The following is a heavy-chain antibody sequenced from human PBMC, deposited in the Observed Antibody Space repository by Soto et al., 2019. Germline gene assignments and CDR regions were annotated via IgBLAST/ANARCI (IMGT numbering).Heavy chain of an antibody. CDR1: GYTFTSYA. CDR3: ARWGRGVVPAAVSAGYYYYYMDV. D-gene: IGHD2-2*01. Sequence: ASVKVSCKASGYTFTSYAMHWVRQAPGQRLEWMGWINAGNGNTKYSQKFQGRVTITRDTSASTAYMELSSLRSEDTAVYYCARWGRGVVPAAVSAGYYYYYMDVWGKGTTVTVSS. J-gene: IGHJ6*03. V-gene: IGHV1-3*01. CDR2: INAGNGNT.